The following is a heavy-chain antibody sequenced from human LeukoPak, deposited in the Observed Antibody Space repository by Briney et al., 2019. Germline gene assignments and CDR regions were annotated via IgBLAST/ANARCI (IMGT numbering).Heavy chain of an antibody. V-gene: IGHV3-66*01. D-gene: IGHD5-18*01. J-gene: IGHJ6*03. CDR2: IYSGGST. CDR1: GFTVSSNY. Sequence: GGSLRLSCAASGFTVSSNYMRWVRQAPGKGLEWVSVIYSGGSTYYADSVKGRFTISRDNSKNTLYLQMNSLRAEDTAVYYCARVTAMVLKCYYYMDVWGKGTTVTVSS. CDR3: ARVTAMVLKCYYYMDV.